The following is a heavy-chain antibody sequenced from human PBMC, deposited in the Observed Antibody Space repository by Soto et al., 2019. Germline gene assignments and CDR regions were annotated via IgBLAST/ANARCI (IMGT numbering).Heavy chain of an antibody. J-gene: IGHJ4*02. V-gene: IGHV3-48*03. Sequence: GGSLRLSCAASGFTFSSYEMNWVRQAPGKGLEWVSYISSSGSTIYYADSVKGRFTISRDNAKNSLYLQMNSLRAEDTAVYYWARDRGIAARPNADYWGQGTLVTVSS. CDR1: GFTFSSYE. CDR3: ARDRGIAARPNADY. D-gene: IGHD6-6*01. CDR2: ISSSGSTI.